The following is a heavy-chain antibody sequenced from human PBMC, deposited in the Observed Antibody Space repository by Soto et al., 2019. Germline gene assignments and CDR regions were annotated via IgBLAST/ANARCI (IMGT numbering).Heavy chain of an antibody. J-gene: IGHJ4*02. D-gene: IGHD2-2*01. CDR1: GFTVSSNY. V-gene: IGHV3-53*01. Sequence: PRLSCAASGFTVSSNYMSWVRQAPGQGLEWGAVIYSGGSTYYADSVKGRFTISRDNAKNSLYLQMNSLRAEDTAVYYCARDRPGDCSGTSCQTLDYWGQGTQVTVSS. CDR2: IYSGGST. CDR3: ARDRPGDCSGTSCQTLDY.